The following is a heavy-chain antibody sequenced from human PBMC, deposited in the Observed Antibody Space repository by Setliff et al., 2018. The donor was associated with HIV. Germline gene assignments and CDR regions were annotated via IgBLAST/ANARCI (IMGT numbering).Heavy chain of an antibody. CDR3: ARGGTYVERLFPPSYYMDL. V-gene: IGHV1-69*10. J-gene: IGHJ6*03. D-gene: IGHD3-16*01. CDR1: GGSFNGQA. CDR2: YIPTLHIT. Sequence: SVKVSCKASGGSFNGQALNWVRQAPGQGLQWMGGYIPTLHITRYAEDIQRARVTISADTSTGAIYLDLRGLRVDDTAVYYCARGGTYVERLFPPSYYMDLWGIGTSVTSP.